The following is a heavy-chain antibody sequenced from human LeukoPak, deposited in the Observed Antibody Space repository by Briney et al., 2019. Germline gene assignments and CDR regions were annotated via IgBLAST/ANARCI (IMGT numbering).Heavy chain of an antibody. J-gene: IGHJ4*02. V-gene: IGHV4-38-2*02. CDR2: IYYSGST. Sequence: PSETLSLTXTVSGYSISSGYYWGWIRQPPGKGLEWIGSIYYSGSTYYNPSLKSRVTISVDTSKNQFSLKLSSVTAADTAVYYCARHHYPGIALDPGDYWGQGTLVTVSS. CDR1: GYSISSGYY. D-gene: IGHD3/OR15-3a*01. CDR3: ARHHYPGIALDPGDY.